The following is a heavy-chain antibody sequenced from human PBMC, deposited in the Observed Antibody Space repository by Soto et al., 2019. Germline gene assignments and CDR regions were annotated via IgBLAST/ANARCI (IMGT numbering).Heavy chain of an antibody. CDR2: ISFDGANT. V-gene: IGHV3-30-3*01. D-gene: IGHD5-18*01. Sequence: QVQLVESGGGVVPPGGSLRVSCVASGFTFSSYNMHWVRQAPGEGLEWVAVISFDGANTFYADSVKGRFTISRDISRDTLYLQMSSLRDEDTAIYYFARDGYTRGGFDYWGQGTLVTVSS. CDR1: GFTFSSYN. CDR3: ARDGYTRGGFDY. J-gene: IGHJ4*02.